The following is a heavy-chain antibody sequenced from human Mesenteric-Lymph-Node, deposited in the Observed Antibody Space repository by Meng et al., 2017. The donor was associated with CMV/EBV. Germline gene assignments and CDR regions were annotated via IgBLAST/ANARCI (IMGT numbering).Heavy chain of an antibody. V-gene: IGHV4-39*07. CDR3: ARYRRDPDKPPSIVVEPVGSGDEAFDI. D-gene: IGHD2-2*01. Sequence: WIRQPPGRGLEWIGTIYYSGSTYYDPSLQSRVIISVDTSKNQFSLNLRSVTAADTAVYYCARYRRDPDKPPSIVVEPVGSGDEAFDIWGQGTMVTVSS. J-gene: IGHJ3*02. CDR2: IYYSGST.